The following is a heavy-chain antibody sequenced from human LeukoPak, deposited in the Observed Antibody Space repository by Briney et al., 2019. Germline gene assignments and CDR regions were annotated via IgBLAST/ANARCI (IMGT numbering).Heavy chain of an antibody. CDR3: ARDGYSYGYYDY. Sequence: GASVKVSCKASGYTFTSYYMHWVRQAPGQGLEWMGIINPSGGSTSYAQKFQGRVTITRNTSISTAYMELSSLRSEDTAVYYCARDGYSYGYYDYWGQGTLVTVSS. D-gene: IGHD5-18*01. CDR2: INPSGGST. J-gene: IGHJ4*02. V-gene: IGHV1-46*01. CDR1: GYTFTSYY.